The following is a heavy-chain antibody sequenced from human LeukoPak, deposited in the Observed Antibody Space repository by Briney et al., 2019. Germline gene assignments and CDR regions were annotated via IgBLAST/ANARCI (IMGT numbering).Heavy chain of an antibody. V-gene: IGHV4-34*01. J-gene: IGHJ4*02. CDR3: ATGREDFDY. CDR1: GGSFSGYY. CDR2: INHSGST. D-gene: IGHD1-26*01. Sequence: SETLSLTCAVYGGSFSGYYWSWIRQPPGKGLEWIGEINHSGSTNYNPSLKSRVTISVDTSKNQFSLKLSPVTAADTAVYYCATGREDFDYWGQGTLVTVSS.